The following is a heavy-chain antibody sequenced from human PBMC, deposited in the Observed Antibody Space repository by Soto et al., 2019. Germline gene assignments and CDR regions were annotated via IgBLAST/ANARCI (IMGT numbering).Heavy chain of an antibody. Sequence: GGSLRLSCEASGFTFSRDSMNWVRQAPGKGLEWVSYISSSSSTIYYADSVKGRFIISRDDSKNTAYLQMNSLKTEDTAVYYCTRLSTNAPYDACDIWGQGTMVTVSS. D-gene: IGHD2-8*01. J-gene: IGHJ3*02. V-gene: IGHV3-48*01. CDR2: ISSSSSTI. CDR3: TRLSTNAPYDACDI. CDR1: GFTFSRDS.